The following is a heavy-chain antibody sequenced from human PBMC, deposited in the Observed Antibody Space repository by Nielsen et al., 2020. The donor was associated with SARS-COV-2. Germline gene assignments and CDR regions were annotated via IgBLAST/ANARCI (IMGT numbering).Heavy chain of an antibody. CDR3: AKDVRPMGAPFFYFGS. V-gene: IGHV3-9*01. Sequence: GGSLRLSCAASKFTFDHYAMHWVRQAPGRGLEWVSGVSWNSGNTGYADSEKGRFTISRDNAKNSLYLQMNSLRAEDTALYYCAKDVRPMGAPFFYFGSWGQGTLVTVSS. CDR2: VSWNSGNT. J-gene: IGHJ4*02. CDR1: KFTFDHYA. D-gene: IGHD1-26*01.